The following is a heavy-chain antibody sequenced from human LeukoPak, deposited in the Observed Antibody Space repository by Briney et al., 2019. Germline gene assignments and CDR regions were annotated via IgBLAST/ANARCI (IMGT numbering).Heavy chain of an antibody. J-gene: IGHJ4*02. CDR1: GFTFTSSA. CDR3: ARLAGIAAAGTMGDY. CDR2: INGGNGNT. Sequence: GASVKVSCKASGFTFTSSAIHWMRQAPGQRLEWMGWINGGNGNTKFSQNFQGRVTMTRDTSISTAYMELSRLRSDDTAVYYCARLAGIAAAGTMGDYWGQGTLVTVSS. V-gene: IGHV1-3*01. D-gene: IGHD6-13*01.